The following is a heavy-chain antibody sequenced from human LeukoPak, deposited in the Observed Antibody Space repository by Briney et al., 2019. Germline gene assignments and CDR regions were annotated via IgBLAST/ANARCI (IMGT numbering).Heavy chain of an antibody. J-gene: IGHJ4*02. V-gene: IGHV4-61*01. CDR2: IYYSGST. CDR3: ARDPGDYLDY. D-gene: IGHD3-10*01. Sequence: SETLSLTCTVSGGSVSSDNYYWSWIRQPPGKGLEWIGYIYYSGSTNYNPSLKSRVTISVDTSKNQFSLKLSSLTAADTAVYYCARDPGDYLDYWGQGTLVTVSS. CDR1: GGSVSSDNYY.